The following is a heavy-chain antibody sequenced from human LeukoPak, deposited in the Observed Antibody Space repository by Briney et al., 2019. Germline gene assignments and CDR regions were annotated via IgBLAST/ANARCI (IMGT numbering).Heavy chain of an antibody. V-gene: IGHV4-30-4*01. Sequence: SETLSLTCTVSGGSISSGDYYWSWIRQPPGEGLEWIGYIYYSGSTYYNPSLKSRVTISVDTSKNQFSLKLSSVTAADTAVYYCARYCSGGSCYSPDAFDIWGQGTMVTVSS. CDR3: ARYCSGGSCYSPDAFDI. J-gene: IGHJ3*02. CDR2: IYYSGST. D-gene: IGHD2-15*01. CDR1: GGSISSGDYY.